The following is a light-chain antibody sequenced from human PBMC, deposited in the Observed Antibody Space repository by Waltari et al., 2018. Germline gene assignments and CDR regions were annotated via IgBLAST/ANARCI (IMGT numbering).Light chain of an antibody. CDR2: GAS. CDR1: QSVSSSY. Sequence: EIVLTQSPGTLSLSPGARATLSCRASQSVSSSYLAWYQQQPGQAPRLLIYGASSRATGIPDRFSGSGSGTDFTLTISRLEPEDFAVYYCQQYGSSLPVYTFGQGTKLEIK. V-gene: IGKV3-20*01. CDR3: QQYGSSLPVYT. J-gene: IGKJ2*01.